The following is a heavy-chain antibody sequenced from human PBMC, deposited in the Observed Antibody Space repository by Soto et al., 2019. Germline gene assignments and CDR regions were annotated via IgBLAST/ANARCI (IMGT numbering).Heavy chain of an antibody. CDR1: GGSISSPRNY. V-gene: IGHV4-31*02. CDR2: LYDSGST. CDR3: ARVSITAAPLLAQAGNYYYFSGMDV. Sequence: SETLSLTCSVSGGSISSPRNYWTWIRQHAGKGLEWIGHLYDSGSTYYNPSLKSRVTISVDSSKNQFSLKLTSVTAADTAVYYCARVSITAAPLLAQAGNYYYFSGMDVWGQGTTVTVSS. D-gene: IGHD6-25*01. J-gene: IGHJ6*02.